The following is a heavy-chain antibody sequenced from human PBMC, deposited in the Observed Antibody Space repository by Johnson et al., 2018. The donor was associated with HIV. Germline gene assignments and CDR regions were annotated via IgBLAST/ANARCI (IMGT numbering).Heavy chain of an antibody. V-gene: IGHV3-13*01. CDR2: IGTTGDT. D-gene: IGHD6-19*01. Sequence: VQLVESGGGVVQPGRSLRLSCAASGFSSSRYAMHWIRQATGKGLEWVSGIGTTGDTYYADSVKGRFTISRDNSKNTLDLQMNSLRAEDTAVYYCVSSAQWSGWPPGAFDIWGQGTMVTVSS. J-gene: IGHJ3*02. CDR3: VSSAQWSGWPPGAFDI. CDR1: GFSSSRYA.